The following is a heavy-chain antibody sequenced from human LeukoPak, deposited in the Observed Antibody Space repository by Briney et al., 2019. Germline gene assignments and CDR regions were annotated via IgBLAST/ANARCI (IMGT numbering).Heavy chain of an antibody. CDR1: GYTFISYD. J-gene: IGHJ4*02. D-gene: IGHD3-3*01. CDR2: MNPNSGNT. CDR3: ARVRKASTIFGVVTKYYFDY. V-gene: IGHV1-8*01. Sequence: ASVKVSCKASGYTFISYDINWVRQATGQGLEWMGWMNPNSGNTGYAQKFQGRVTMTRNTSISTAYMELSSRRSEDTAVYYCARVRKASTIFGVVTKYYFDYWGQGTLVTVSS.